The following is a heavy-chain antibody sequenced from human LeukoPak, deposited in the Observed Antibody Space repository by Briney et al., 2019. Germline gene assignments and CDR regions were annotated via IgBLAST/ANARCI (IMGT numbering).Heavy chain of an antibody. Sequence: ASVTVSCKASVYTFTIYYMHWVRQAPGQGLEWMGIINPSGGSTSYAQKFQGRVTMTRDTSTSTVYMELSSLRSEDTAVYYCARDPHSSSWYDYWGQGTLVTVSS. D-gene: IGHD6-13*01. CDR2: INPSGGST. CDR1: VYTFTIYY. J-gene: IGHJ4*02. CDR3: ARDPHSSSWYDY. V-gene: IGHV1-46*01.